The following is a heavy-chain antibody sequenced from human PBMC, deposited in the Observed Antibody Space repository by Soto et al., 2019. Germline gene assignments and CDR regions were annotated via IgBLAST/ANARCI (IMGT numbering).Heavy chain of an antibody. J-gene: IGHJ6*02. CDR2: IDPSDSYI. CDR1: GYNFTSYW. CDR3: ARRGYCTGTSCYAMRYFGMDV. D-gene: IGHD2-2*01. V-gene: IGHV5-10-1*01. Sequence: PGESLKISCKGPGYNFTSYWINWVRQMPGKGLEWMGRIDPSDSYINYSPSFQGHVTISADRSTNTAYLQWSSLKASDTAIYYCARRGYCTGTSCYAMRYFGMDVWGQGTTVTVSS.